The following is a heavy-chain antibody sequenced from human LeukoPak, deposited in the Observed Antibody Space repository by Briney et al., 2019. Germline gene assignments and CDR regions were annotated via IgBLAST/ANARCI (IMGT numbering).Heavy chain of an antibody. V-gene: IGHV3-53*01. J-gene: IGHJ4*02. CDR3: ARAPNWRFDY. Sequence: PGGSLRLSCAASGFTVSSTYMNWVRQAPGKGLEWVSVIYSDSSTYYADSVKGRFTISRDDSKNTLYLQMNSLRAEDTAVYYCARAPNWRFDYWGQGTLVTVSS. CDR1: GFTVSSTY. D-gene: IGHD1-1*01. CDR2: IYSDSST.